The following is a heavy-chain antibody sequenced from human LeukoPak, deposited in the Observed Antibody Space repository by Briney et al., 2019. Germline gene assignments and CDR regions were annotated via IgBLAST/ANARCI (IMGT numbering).Heavy chain of an antibody. CDR2: MNPNSGNT. J-gene: IGHJ3*02. Sequence: GASVKVSCKASGYTFTSYDINWVRQATGQGLEWMGWMNPNSGNTGYAQKFQGRVTMTRNTSISTAYMELSSLRSEDTAVYYCARRITMVRGVTPRLGAFDIWGQGTMVTVSS. CDR3: ARRITMVRGVTPRLGAFDI. D-gene: IGHD3-10*01. CDR1: GYTFTSYD. V-gene: IGHV1-8*02.